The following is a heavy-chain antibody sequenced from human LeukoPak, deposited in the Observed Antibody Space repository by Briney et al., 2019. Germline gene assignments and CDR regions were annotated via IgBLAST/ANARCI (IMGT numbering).Heavy chain of an antibody. CDR2: IWYDGSKK. V-gene: IGHV3-33*03. CDR3: ASVNYSSGSYYSDY. CDR1: GITFRNYG. D-gene: IGHD3-10*01. Sequence: PGRSLRLSCAASGITFRNYGMHWVRQAPGKGLEWVAVIWYDGSKKYYADSVKGRFTISRDNSRNTLYLQMNSLRAEDTAVYHCASVNYSSGSYYSDYWGQGTPVTVSS. J-gene: IGHJ4*02.